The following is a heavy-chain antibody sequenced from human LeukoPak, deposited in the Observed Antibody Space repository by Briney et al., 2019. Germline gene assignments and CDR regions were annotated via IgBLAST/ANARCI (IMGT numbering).Heavy chain of an antibody. CDR1: GGSISSGGYS. V-gene: IGHV4-30-2*01. CDR3: AGTYGDYGWYDY. CDR2: IYHSGST. J-gene: IGHJ4*02. Sequence: SETLSLTCAVSGGSISSGGYSWSWIRQPPGKGLEWIGYIYHSGSTYYNPSLKSRVTISVDRSKNRFSLKLSSVTAADTAVYYCAGTYGDYGWYDYWGQGTLVTVSS. D-gene: IGHD4-17*01.